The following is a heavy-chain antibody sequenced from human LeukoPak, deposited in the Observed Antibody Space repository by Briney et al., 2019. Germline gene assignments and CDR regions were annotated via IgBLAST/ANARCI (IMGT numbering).Heavy chain of an antibody. D-gene: IGHD2-2*01. CDR3: ARDRPAAIVDAEYFQH. CDR1: GFTFSSYS. CDR2: INSSSSTI. Sequence: GGSLTLSCAASGFTFSSYSMNWVRQAPGKGLEWVSYINSSSSTIYYADSVKGRFTISRDNAKHLLYLQMNSLRAEDTAVYYCARDRPAAIVDAEYFQHWGQGTLVTVSS. V-gene: IGHV3-48*01. J-gene: IGHJ1*01.